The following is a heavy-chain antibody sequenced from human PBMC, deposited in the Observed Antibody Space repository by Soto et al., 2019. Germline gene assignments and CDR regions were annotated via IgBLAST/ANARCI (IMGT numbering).Heavy chain of an antibody. CDR2: ISGSGGYT. V-gene: IGHV3-23*01. D-gene: IGHD6-6*01. Sequence: GGSLRLSCAASGFTFSTYAMSWVRQAPGKGLEWVSAISGSGGYTFYADSVKGRFTISRDNSENTLYLQMYSLKAEDTAVYYCARGGGSPHVAIRRIDFAYWGQGTLVTVSS. CDR1: GFTFSTYA. CDR3: ARGGGSPHVAIRRIDFAY. J-gene: IGHJ4*02.